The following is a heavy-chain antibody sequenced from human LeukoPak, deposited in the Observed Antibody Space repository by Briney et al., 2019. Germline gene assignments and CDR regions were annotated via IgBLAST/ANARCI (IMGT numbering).Heavy chain of an antibody. V-gene: IGHV1-2*06. J-gene: IGHJ4*02. CDR1: GYSFTSYA. CDR2: INPNSGGT. Sequence: ASVKVSCKASGYSFTSYAMNWVRQAPGQGLEWMGRINPNSGGTNSAQKFQGRVTMTRDTSINTAYMELNSLRSDDTAVYYCARDGVGCDSTSCPTPHWGQGTQVTVSS. CDR3: ARDGVGCDSTSCPTPH. D-gene: IGHD2-2*01.